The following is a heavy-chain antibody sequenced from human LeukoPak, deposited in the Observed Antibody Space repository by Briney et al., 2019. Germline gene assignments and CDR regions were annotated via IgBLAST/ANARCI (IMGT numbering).Heavy chain of an antibody. V-gene: IGHV4-30-2*01. Sequence: SQTLSLTCTVSGGSISSGGYYWSWIRQPPGKGLEWIGYIYHSGSTYYNPSLKSRVTISVDRSKNQFSLKLSSVTAADTAVYYCAQSPKYYDFWSGYSWWFDPWGQGTLVTVSS. J-gene: IGHJ5*02. D-gene: IGHD3-3*01. CDR1: GGSISSGGYY. CDR2: IYHSGST. CDR3: AQSPKYYDFWSGYSWWFDP.